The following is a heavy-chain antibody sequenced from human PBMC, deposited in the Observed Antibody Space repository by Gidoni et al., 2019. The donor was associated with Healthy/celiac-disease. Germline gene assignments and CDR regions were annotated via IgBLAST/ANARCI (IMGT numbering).Heavy chain of an antibody. J-gene: IGHJ4*02. CDR1: GGSLRGYY. D-gene: IGHD3-10*01. CDR3: ARGKRDYYYGSGSYYYY. CDR2: INHSGST. V-gene: IGHV4-34*01. Sequence: QVQLQQWGAGRLKPSETLSLTCAVYGGSLRGYYWSWIRQPPGKGLEWIGEINHSGSTNYNPSLKSRVTISVDTSKNQFSLKLSSVTAADTAVYYCARGKRDYYYGSGSYYYYWGQGTLVTVSS.